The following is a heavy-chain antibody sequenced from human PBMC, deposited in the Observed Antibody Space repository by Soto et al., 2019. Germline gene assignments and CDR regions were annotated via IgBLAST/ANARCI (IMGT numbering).Heavy chain of an antibody. CDR3: ARAKYGDNWFDP. J-gene: IGHJ5*02. V-gene: IGHV4-39*01. CDR2: IYYSWNT. D-gene: IGHD4-17*01. CDR1: GVSISGVSYY. Sequence: SETLSLTCTVSGVSISGVSYYFAWSRQPPGKRLEWIGSIYYSWNTYYNPSLKSRVTISVDTSKNQFSLKLSSVTAADTAVYYCARAKYGDNWFDPWGQGTLVTVSS.